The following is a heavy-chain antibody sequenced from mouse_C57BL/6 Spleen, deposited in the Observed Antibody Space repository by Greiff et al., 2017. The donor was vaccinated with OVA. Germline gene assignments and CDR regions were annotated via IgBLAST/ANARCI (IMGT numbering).Heavy chain of an antibody. D-gene: IGHD1-1*01. CDR2: IHPNSGST. CDR1: GYTFTSYW. Sequence: QVQLQQPGAELVKPGASVKLSCKASGYTFTSYWMPWVKQRPGQGLEWIGMIHPNSGSTNYNEKFKSKATLTVDKSSSTAYMQLSSLTSEDSAVYYCARGLTTVVATDDWGQGTTLTVSS. J-gene: IGHJ2*01. V-gene: IGHV1-64*01. CDR3: ARGLTTVVATDD.